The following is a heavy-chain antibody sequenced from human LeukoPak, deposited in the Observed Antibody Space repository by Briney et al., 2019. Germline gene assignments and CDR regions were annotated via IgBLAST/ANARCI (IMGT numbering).Heavy chain of an antibody. CDR2: ISYDGSNE. V-gene: IGHV3-30*18. CDR1: GFTFSSYA. J-gene: IGHJ6*04. CDR3: AKDLLQTESYYGMGV. Sequence: PGRSLRLSCTAPGFTFSSYAIHWIRQAPGKGLEWVAVISYDGSNEYYADSVKGRFTISRDNSKNTLYLQMNSLRAEDTAVYYCAKDLLQTESYYGMGVWGKGTTVTVSS. D-gene: IGHD2-15*01.